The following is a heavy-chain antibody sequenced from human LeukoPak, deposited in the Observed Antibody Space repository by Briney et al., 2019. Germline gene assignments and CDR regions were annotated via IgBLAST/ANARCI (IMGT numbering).Heavy chain of an antibody. J-gene: IGHJ4*02. D-gene: IGHD1-26*01. CDR3: ATTPYSGSYRPYYFDY. V-gene: IGHV1-69-2*01. Sequence: ASVKVSCKVSGYTFTDYYMHWVQQAPGKGLEWMELVDPEDGETIYAEKFQGRVTITADTSTDTAYMELSSLRSEDTAVYYCATTPYSGSYRPYYFDYWGQGTLITVSS. CDR1: GYTFTDYY. CDR2: VDPEDGET.